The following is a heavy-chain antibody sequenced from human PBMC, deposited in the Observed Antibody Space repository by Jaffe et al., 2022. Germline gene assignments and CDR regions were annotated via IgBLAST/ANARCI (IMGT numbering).Heavy chain of an antibody. CDR2: IYWDDDK. CDR1: GFSLSTSGVG. CDR3: AHSTGTVLLWFGESYWWSWFDP. J-gene: IGHJ5*02. V-gene: IGHV2-5*02. D-gene: IGHD3-10*01. Sequence: QITLKESGPTLVKPTQTLTLTCTFSGFSLSTSGVGVGWIRQPPGKALEWLALIYWDDDKRYSPSLKSRLTITKDTSKNQVVLTMTNMDPVDTATYYCAHSTGTVLLWFGESYWWSWFDPWGQGTLVTVSS.